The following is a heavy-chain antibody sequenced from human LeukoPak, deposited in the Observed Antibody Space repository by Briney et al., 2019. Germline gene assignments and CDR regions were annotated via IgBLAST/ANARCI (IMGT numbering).Heavy chain of an antibody. CDR2: INPDGSST. CDR1: GFTFSSYW. V-gene: IGHV3-74*01. D-gene: IGHD1-26*01. J-gene: IGHJ2*01. CDR3: TRVGPSPGSFYAF. Sequence: GGSLRLSCAASGFTFSSYWMYWVRQAPGKGLVWVSRINPDGSSTTYAESVKGRFTISRDNAKNTLYLQMSSLRAEDTAVYYCTRVGPSPGSFYAFWGRGTLVSVSS.